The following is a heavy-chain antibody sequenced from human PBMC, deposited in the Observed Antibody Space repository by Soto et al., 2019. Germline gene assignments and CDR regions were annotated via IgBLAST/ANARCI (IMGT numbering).Heavy chain of an antibody. CDR3: ARHGTIQLVLGY. CDR2: IYYSGST. Sequence: SETLSLTCTVSGGSISSSSYYWGWIRQPPGRGLEWIGSIYYSGSTYYNPSLKRRVTISVDTSKNQFSLKLSSVTAADTAVYYCARHGTIQLVLGYWGQGTLVTVSS. J-gene: IGHJ4*02. V-gene: IGHV4-39*01. D-gene: IGHD5-18*01. CDR1: GGSISSSSYY.